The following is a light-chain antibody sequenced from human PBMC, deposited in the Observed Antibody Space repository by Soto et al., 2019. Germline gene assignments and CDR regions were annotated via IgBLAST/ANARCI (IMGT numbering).Light chain of an antibody. CDR3: SSYTSSSIGV. J-gene: IGLJ1*01. Sequence: QSALTQPASVSGSPGQSITISCTGTSSDVGGYNYVSWYQQHPGKAPKLMIYEVSNRPSGVSNRFSGSKSGNTASPTISGLQAEDEADYYCSSYTSSSIGVFGTGTKVTVL. CDR1: SSDVGGYNY. CDR2: EVS. V-gene: IGLV2-14*01.